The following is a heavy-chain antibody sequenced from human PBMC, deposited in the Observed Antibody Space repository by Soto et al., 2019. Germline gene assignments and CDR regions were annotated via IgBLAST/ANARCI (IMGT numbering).Heavy chain of an antibody. J-gene: IGHJ4*02. D-gene: IGHD3-22*01. CDR2: INHSGST. Sequence: SETLSLTCAVYGGSFSGYYWSWIRQPPGKGLEWIGEINHSGSTNYNPSLKSRVTISVDTSKNQFSLKLSSVTAADTAVYYCARAVDYYDSSITYWGQGTLVTVSS. CDR1: GGSFSGYY. V-gene: IGHV4-34*01. CDR3: ARAVDYYDSSITY.